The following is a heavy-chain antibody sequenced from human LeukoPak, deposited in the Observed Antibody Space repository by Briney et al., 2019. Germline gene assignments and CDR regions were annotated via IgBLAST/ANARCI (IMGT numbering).Heavy chain of an antibody. CDR1: GGSFSGYY. CDR3: ARLAGPYYYYMDV. D-gene: IGHD6-13*01. V-gene: IGHV4-34*01. J-gene: IGHJ6*03. CDR2: INHSAST. Sequence: SETLSLTCAVYGGSFSGYYWSWIRQPPGKGLEWIGEINHSASTNYNPSLKGRVTISVDTSKNQFSLKLSSVTAADTAVYYCARLAGPYYYYMDVWGKGTTVTISS.